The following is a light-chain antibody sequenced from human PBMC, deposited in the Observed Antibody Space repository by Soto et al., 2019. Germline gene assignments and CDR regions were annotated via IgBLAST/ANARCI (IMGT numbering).Light chain of an antibody. CDR2: GAS. CDR1: QSVSSSY. CDR3: QQGGSSPRT. J-gene: IGKJ1*01. V-gene: IGKV3-20*01. Sequence: EIVLTQSPGTLSLSPGERATLSCRASQSVSSSYLAWYQQKPGQAPRLLIYGASSRATGIPDRFSGSGSGTDFTLTISRLEPEDFAAYYCQQGGSSPRTFGQGTKLEIK.